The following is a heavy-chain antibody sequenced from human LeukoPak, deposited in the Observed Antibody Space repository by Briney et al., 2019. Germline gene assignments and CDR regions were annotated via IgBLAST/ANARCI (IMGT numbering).Heavy chain of an antibody. CDR1: GFTFSSYS. Sequence: GGSLRLSCAASGFTFSSYSMNWVRQAPGKGVEWVSSISSSSSYIYYADSVKGRFTISRDNAKTSLYLQMNSLSAKYTAVYYCARYGPKGATKYMDVWGKGTTVTVSS. CDR3: ARYGPKGATKYMDV. V-gene: IGHV3-21*01. J-gene: IGHJ6*03. CDR2: ISSSSSYI. D-gene: IGHD5-12*01.